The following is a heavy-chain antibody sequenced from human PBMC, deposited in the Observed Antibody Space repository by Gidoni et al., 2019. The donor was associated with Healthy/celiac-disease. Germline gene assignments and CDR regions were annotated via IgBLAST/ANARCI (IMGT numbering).Heavy chain of an antibody. Sequence: QVQLQQRGAGLLKPSETLSLTCAVYGGSFSGYYWSWIRQPPGKGLEWIGEINHSGSTNYNPSHKSRVTISVDTSKNQFSLKLSSVTAADTAVYYCARGLRGWFGYWGQGTLVTVSS. J-gene: IGHJ4*02. CDR1: GGSFSGYY. CDR3: ARGLRGWFGY. D-gene: IGHD6-19*01. CDR2: INHSGST. V-gene: IGHV4-34*01.